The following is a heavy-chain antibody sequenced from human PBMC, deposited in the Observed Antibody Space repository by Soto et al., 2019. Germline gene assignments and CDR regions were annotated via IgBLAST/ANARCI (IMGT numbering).Heavy chain of an antibody. J-gene: IGHJ6*02. CDR3: ARSYYYDSSGYPNGGYGMDV. V-gene: IGHV3-33*01. Sequence: ESGGGVVQPGRSLRLSCAASGFTFSSYGMHWVRQAPGKGLEWVAVIWYDGSNKYYADSVKGRYTISRDNSKNTLYLQMNSLRAEDTAVYYCARSYYYDSSGYPNGGYGMDVWGQGTTVTVSS. CDR1: GFTFSSYG. D-gene: IGHD3-22*01. CDR2: IWYDGSNK.